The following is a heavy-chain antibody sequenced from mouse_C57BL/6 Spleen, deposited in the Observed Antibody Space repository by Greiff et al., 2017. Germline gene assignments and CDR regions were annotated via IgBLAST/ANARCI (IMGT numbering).Heavy chain of an antibody. D-gene: IGHD1-1*01. J-gene: IGHJ3*01. CDR1: GYTFTDYE. Sequence: QVQLQQSGAELVRPGASVTLSCKASGYTFTDYEMHWVKQTPVHGLEWIGAIDPETGGTAYNQKFKGKAILTADKSSSTAYMELRSLTSEDSAVYYCTNYCGSRFAYWGQGTLVTVSA. CDR3: TNYCGSRFAY. CDR2: IDPETGGT. V-gene: IGHV1-15*01.